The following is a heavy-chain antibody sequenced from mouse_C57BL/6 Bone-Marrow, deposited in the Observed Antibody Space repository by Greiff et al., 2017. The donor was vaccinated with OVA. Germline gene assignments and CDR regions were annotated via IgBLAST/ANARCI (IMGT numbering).Heavy chain of an antibody. CDR2: ISSGSSTI. V-gene: IGHV5-17*01. CDR3: ARNWAPWVAD. CDR1: GFTFSDYG. J-gene: IGHJ3*01. Sequence: EVQLVESGGGLVKPGGSLKLSCAASGFTFSDYGMHWVRQAPEKGLEWVAYISSGSSTIYYADTVKGRFTISRDNAKNTLFLQMTSLRSEDTAMYYCARNWAPWVADWGQGTLVTVSA. D-gene: IGHD4-1*01.